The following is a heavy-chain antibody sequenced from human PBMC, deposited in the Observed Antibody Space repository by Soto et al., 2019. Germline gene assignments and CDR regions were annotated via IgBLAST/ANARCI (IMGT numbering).Heavy chain of an antibody. Sequence: GESLKISCQGSGYTFSNHWINWVRLVPGKGLEWMGIIFPRDSDTRYSPSLQGQVIISVDKSTNTAYLQWTRLTASDTAIYHCENSIEGGPMDVWGQGTTVT. J-gene: IGHJ6*02. D-gene: IGHD1-26*01. CDR1: GYTFSNHW. CDR3: ENSIEGGPMDV. V-gene: IGHV5-51*01. CDR2: IFPRDSDT.